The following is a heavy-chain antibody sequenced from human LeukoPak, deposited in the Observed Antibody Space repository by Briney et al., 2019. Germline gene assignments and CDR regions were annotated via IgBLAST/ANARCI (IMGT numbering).Heavy chain of an antibody. Sequence: TGGSLRLSCAASGITFSSYGMSWVRQAPGKGLEWVSDISGSGSNTYYADSVKGRFTISRDNSKNTLYLQMNSLRVEDTAVYYCAKKYSTGLDPWGQGTLVTVSS. D-gene: IGHD1-26*01. J-gene: IGHJ5*02. CDR1: GITFSSYG. CDR3: AKKYSTGLDP. V-gene: IGHV3-23*01. CDR2: ISGSGSNT.